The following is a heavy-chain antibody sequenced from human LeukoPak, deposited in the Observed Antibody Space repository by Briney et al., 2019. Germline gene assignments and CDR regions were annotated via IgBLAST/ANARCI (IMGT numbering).Heavy chain of an antibody. CDR1: GYSFTDYY. D-gene: IGHD3-10*01. Sequence: ASVKVSCKASGYSFTDYYMNWVRLAPGQRLEWMGWINPNSGGTNYAQKFQDRVTMTRDTSISTAYMELSLLRSDDTAVYYCARGDYYGSGKVVAAWGQGTLVTVSS. CDR3: ARGDYYGSGKVVAA. V-gene: IGHV1-2*02. J-gene: IGHJ5*02. CDR2: INPNSGGT.